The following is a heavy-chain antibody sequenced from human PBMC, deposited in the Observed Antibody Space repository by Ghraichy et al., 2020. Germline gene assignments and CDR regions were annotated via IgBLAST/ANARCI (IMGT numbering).Heavy chain of an antibody. J-gene: IGHJ3*02. V-gene: IGHV3-23*01. CDR2: ISGSGGST. D-gene: IGHD6-19*01. Sequence: GGSLRLSCAASGFTFSSYAMSWVRQAPGKGLEWVSAISGSGGSTYYADSVKGRFTISGDNSKNTLYLQMNSLRAEDTAVYYCQKGGLARVPFDIWGQGTMVTVSS. CDR3: QKGGLARVPFDI. CDR1: GFTFSSYA.